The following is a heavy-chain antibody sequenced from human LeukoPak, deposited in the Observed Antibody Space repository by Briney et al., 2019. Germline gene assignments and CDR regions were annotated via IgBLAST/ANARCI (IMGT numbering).Heavy chain of an antibody. Sequence: ASVKVSCKASGYTFTSYDINWVRQATGQGLEWMGWMNPNSGNTGYAQKFQGRVTITRNTSISTAYMELSSLRSEDTAVYYCARGVYYDSSDQRSNWFDPWGQGTLVTVSS. V-gene: IGHV1-8*03. CDR1: GYTFTSYD. CDR3: ARGVYYDSSDQRSNWFDP. J-gene: IGHJ5*02. D-gene: IGHD3-22*01. CDR2: MNPNSGNT.